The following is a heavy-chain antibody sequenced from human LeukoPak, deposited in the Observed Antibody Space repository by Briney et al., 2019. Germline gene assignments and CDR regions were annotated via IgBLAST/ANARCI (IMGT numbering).Heavy chain of an antibody. CDR1: GYNFTGYY. D-gene: IGHD6-19*01. CDR2: IHPNSGGT. V-gene: IGHV1-2*02. Sequence: GASVKVCCKASGYNFTGYYLHWVRQAPGQGLEWMGWIHPNSGGTNYAQKFQGRVTMTRDTSISTAYMELSSLRSDDTAVYYCARLAAVPGWGQGTLVTVSS. J-gene: IGHJ1*01. CDR3: ARLAAVPG.